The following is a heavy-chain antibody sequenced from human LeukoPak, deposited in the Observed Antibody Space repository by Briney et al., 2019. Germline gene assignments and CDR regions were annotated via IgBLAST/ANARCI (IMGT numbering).Heavy chain of an antibody. CDR3: ARAYCSGGSCYGAFDI. D-gene: IGHD2-15*01. CDR1: GGSFSGYY. CDR2: INHSGST. J-gene: IGHJ3*02. V-gene: IGHV4-34*01. Sequence: SETLSLTCAVYGGSFSGYYWSWIRQPPGKGLGWIGEINHSGSTNYNPSLKSRVTISVDTSKNQFSLKLSSVTAADTAVYYCARAYCSGGSCYGAFDIWGQGTMVTVSS.